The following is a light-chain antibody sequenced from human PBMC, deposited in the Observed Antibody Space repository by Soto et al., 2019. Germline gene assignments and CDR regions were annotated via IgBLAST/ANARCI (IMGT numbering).Light chain of an antibody. CDR1: SSDVGGYNY. CDR2: DVS. Sequence: QSALTQPASVSGSPGQSITISCTVTSSDVGGYNYVSWYQHHPGKAPKLIIYDVSNRPSGVSNRFSGSKSGNTASLTISGLQPEDEADYYCSSYTTSNTRQIVFGTGTKLTVL. J-gene: IGLJ1*01. V-gene: IGLV2-14*03. CDR3: SSYTTSNTRQIV.